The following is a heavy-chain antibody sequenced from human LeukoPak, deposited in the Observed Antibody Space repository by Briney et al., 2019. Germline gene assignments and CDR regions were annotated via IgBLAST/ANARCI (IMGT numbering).Heavy chain of an antibody. J-gene: IGHJ4*02. D-gene: IGHD4-11*01. CDR2: ISSIGGNI. CDR3: ARSDNSNYCFDY. V-gene: IGHV3-48*01. Sequence: PGGSLRLSCAASGFTFSSYSMNWVRQAPGKGLEWVSFISSIGGNIYYADSVKGRFTISRDNADNSLYLQMSSLRAEDAAVYYCARSDNSNYCFDYWGQGNLVTVSS. CDR1: GFTFSSYS.